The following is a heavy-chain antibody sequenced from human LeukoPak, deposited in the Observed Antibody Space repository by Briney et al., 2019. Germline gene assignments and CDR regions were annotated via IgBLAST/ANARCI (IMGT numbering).Heavy chain of an antibody. CDR3: ARDHYCYSTSCYFDY. CDR1: GYSFTNYW. CDR2: IFPGDSNI. J-gene: IGHJ4*02. Sequence: GESLKISCRASGYSFTNYWVGWVRQMPGKGMEYMGIIFPGDSNIRYNPSFQGQVTMSVDKSTNTAYLQWSSLKASDTAMYYCARDHYCYSTSCYFDYWGQGTLVTVSS. V-gene: IGHV5-51*01. D-gene: IGHD2-2*01.